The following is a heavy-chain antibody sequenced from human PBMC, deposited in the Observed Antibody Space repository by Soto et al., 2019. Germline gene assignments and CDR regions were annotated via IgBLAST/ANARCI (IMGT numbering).Heavy chain of an antibody. V-gene: IGHV3-30*14. CDR2: ISYDGSNK. CDR3: ARGTPLDY. Sequence: PGGSLRLSCAASGFTFSSYAMHWVRQAPGKGLEWVAVISYDGSNKYYADSVKGRFTISRENAKNSSYLQMNSLRAGDTAVYYCARGTPLDYWGQGTLVTVSS. CDR1: GFTFSSYA. J-gene: IGHJ4*02.